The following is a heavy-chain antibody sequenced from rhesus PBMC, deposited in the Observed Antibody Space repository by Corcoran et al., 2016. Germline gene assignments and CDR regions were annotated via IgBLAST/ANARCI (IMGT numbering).Heavy chain of an antibody. CDR2: VEPEDGEA. D-gene: IGHD4-23*01. CDR3: ATDQYSNVRY. CDR1: GYTFTDYY. Sequence: EVQLVQSGAEVKKPGASVKISCKASGYTFTDYYLHWVRQAPGTGLEGKGRVEPEDGEAIHEQKFQDRVTITADTSTDTADMELSSLRSEDTAVYYCATDQYSNVRYWGQGVLVTVSS. J-gene: IGHJ4*01. V-gene: IGHV1-111*02.